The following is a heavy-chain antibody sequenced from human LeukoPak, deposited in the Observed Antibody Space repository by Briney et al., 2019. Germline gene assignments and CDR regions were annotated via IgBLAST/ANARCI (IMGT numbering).Heavy chain of an antibody. D-gene: IGHD3-9*01. CDR2: IYTSGST. J-gene: IGHJ5*02. V-gene: IGHV4-61*02. Sequence: SETLSLTCTVSGGSISSSSYYWGWIRQPAGKGLEWIGRIYTSGSTNYNPSLKSRVTISVDTSKNQFSLKLSSVTAADTAVYYCARDHFRFDQNNWFDPWGQGTLVTVSS. CDR1: GGSISSSSYY. CDR3: ARDHFRFDQNNWFDP.